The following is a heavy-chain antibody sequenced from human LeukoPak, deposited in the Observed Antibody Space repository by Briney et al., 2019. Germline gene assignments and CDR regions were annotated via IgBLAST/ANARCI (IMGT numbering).Heavy chain of an antibody. CDR1: GFTFSSYG. CDR3: AKDRSYGYYGMDV. CDR2: ISYDGSNK. J-gene: IGHJ6*02. V-gene: IGHV3-30*18. D-gene: IGHD3-16*01. Sequence: PGRSLRLSCAASGFTFSSYGMHWVRQAPGKGLEWVAVISYDGSNKYYADSVKGRFTISRDNSKSTLYLQMNSLRAEDTAVYYCAKDRSYGYYGMDVWGQGTTVTVSS.